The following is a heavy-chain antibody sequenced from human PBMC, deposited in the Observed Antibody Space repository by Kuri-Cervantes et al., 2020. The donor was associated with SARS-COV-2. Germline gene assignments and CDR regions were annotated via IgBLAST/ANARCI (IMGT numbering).Heavy chain of an antibody. Sequence: GESLKISCAASGFTFSSYAMHWVRQAPGKGLEYVSAISSNGGSTYYANSVKGRFTISRDNSKNTLYLQMGSLRAEDMAVYYCAREGESSSWYSNWFDPWGQGTLVTVSS. CDR3: AREGESSSWYSNWFDP. D-gene: IGHD6-13*01. J-gene: IGHJ5*02. V-gene: IGHV3-64*01. CDR2: ISSNGGST. CDR1: GFTFSSYA.